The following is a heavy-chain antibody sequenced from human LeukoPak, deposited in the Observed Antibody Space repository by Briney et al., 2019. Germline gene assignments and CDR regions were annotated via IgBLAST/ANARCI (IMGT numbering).Heavy chain of an antibody. CDR1: GDSFSSYH. CDR3: VRVGRGDHTWGSYYCDH. D-gene: IGHD3-16*01. CDR2: ISSGGRT. J-gene: IGHJ4*02. Sequence: PSETLSLTCTVSGDSFSSYHWSWLRQPPGKGLEWIGYISSGGRTSYNPSLQSRVTISVDTSKNQFSLKLSSVTAADTAVYYCVRVGRGDHTWGSYYCDHWGQGTLVSVSS. V-gene: IGHV4-59*01.